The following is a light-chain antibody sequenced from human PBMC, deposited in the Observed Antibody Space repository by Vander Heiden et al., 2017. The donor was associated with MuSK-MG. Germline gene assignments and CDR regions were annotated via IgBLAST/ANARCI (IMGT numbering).Light chain of an antibody. CDR3: SSSTSSSTPYV. CDR2: DVS. CDR1: SSDVGGYNY. V-gene: IGLV2-14*01. J-gene: IGLJ1*01. Sequence: QSALTQPASVSGSPGQSITISCTGTSSDVGGYNYVSWYQQHPGNAPKLMIYDVSNRPSGVSNRFSGSKSGNTASLTISGLQAEEEADYYCSSSTSSSTPYVFGTGTKVTVL.